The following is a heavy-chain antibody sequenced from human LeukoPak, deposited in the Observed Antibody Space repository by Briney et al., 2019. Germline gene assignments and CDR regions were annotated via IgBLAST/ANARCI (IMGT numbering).Heavy chain of an antibody. V-gene: IGHV3-23*01. Sequence: GGSLRLSCAASGFTFSSYAMSWVRQAPGKGLEWVSAISGSGGSTYYADSVKGRFTISRDNSKNTLYLQMNSLRAEDTAVYYCAKGGNVLRFLEWLLLDYWGQGTLVTVSS. CDR1: GFTFSSYA. CDR3: AKGGNVLRFLEWLLLDY. J-gene: IGHJ4*02. D-gene: IGHD3-3*01. CDR2: ISGSGGST.